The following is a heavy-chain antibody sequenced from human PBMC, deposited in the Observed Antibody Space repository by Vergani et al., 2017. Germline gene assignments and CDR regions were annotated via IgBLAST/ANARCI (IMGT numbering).Heavy chain of an antibody. D-gene: IGHD6-19*01. CDR2: IYYSGST. J-gene: IGHJ5*02. Sequence: QLQLQESGPGLVKPSATLSLTCSVSGASIRSSNYYWGWIRQPPGKGLDWIASIYYSGSTYYNPSRKSRVTISVDTSKNQFPLKLSSVTAADTAVYFCARHSTVEWLVKLGWIDPWGQGILVTVAS. CDR1: GASIRSSNYY. V-gene: IGHV4-39*01. CDR3: ARHSTVEWLVKLGWIDP.